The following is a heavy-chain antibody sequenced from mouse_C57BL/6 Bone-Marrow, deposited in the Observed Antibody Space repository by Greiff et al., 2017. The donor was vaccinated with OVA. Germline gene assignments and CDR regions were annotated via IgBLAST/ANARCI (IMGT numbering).Heavy chain of an antibody. V-gene: IGHV1-15*01. CDR2: IDPETGGN. CDR3: ARGGGDFDY. Sequence: VQLQQSGAELVRPGASVTLSCKASGYTFTDYEMHWVKQTPVHGLEWIGAIDPETGGNAYNQKFKGKAPLTVDTSSSTAYMQLSSLTSEDSAVYFCARGGGDFDYWGQGTTLTVSS. CDR1: GYTFTDYE. J-gene: IGHJ2*01.